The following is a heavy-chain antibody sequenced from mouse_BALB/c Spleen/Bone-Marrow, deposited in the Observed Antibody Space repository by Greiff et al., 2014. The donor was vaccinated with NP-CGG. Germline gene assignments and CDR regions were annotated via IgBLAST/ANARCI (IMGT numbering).Heavy chain of an antibody. CDR1: GYTFTTYW. CDR2: INPSTGNT. Sequence: QVQLQQSGAELAKPGASVKMSCKASGYTFTTYWIHWVKQRPGQGLEWIGYINPSTGNTDYNQKFRDRATLTADKSSSTPYMQLSSLTSEDSAVYYCARGLRDWYFDVWGAGTTVTVSS. J-gene: IGHJ1*01. D-gene: IGHD2-4*01. V-gene: IGHV1-7*01. CDR3: ARGLRDWYFDV.